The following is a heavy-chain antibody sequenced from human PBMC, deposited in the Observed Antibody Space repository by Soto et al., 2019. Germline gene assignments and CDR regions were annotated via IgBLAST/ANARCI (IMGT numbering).Heavy chain of an antibody. J-gene: IGHJ4*02. CDR1: GFTFSRYS. Sequence: GGSLRLSCAASGFTFSRYSMNWVRQAPGKGLEWVSYISSSSSTIYYADSVKGRFTISRDNAKNSLYLQMNSLRDEDTAVYYCARDLPAATFAGLYFDYWGQGTLVTVSS. V-gene: IGHV3-48*02. D-gene: IGHD2-2*01. CDR2: ISSSSSTI. CDR3: ARDLPAATFAGLYFDY.